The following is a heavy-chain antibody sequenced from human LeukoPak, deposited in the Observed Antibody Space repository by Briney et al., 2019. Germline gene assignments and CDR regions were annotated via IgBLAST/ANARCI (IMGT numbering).Heavy chain of an antibody. CDR1: GGSISSYY. Sequence: SETLSLTCTVSGGSISSYYWSWIRQPAGKGLEWIGYIYYSGSTNYNPSLKSRVTISVDTSKNQFSLKLSSVTAADTAVYYCATSYYDSSGYYDPAEYFQHWGQGTLVTVSS. D-gene: IGHD3-22*01. CDR2: IYYSGST. V-gene: IGHV4-59*01. CDR3: ATSYYDSSGYYDPAEYFQH. J-gene: IGHJ1*01.